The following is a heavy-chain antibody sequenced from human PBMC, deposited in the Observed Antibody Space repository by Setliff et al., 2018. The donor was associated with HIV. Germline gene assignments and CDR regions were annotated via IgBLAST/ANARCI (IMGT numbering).Heavy chain of an antibody. V-gene: IGHV4-61*02. CDR3: ARAGRVVVVAAPYYYYGMDV. D-gene: IGHD2-15*01. J-gene: IGHJ6*02. Sequence: SETLSLTCTVSGDSINSGSYYWSWIRQPAGKGLEWIGRIRTSGSTNYNPSLRSRVTISVDTSKNQFSLKLSSVTAADTAVYYCARAGRVVVVAAPYYYYGMDVWGQGTTVTVSS. CDR1: GDSINSGSYY. CDR2: IRTSGST.